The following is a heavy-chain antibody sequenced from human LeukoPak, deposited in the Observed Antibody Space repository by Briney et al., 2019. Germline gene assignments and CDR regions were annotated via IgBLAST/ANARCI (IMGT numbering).Heavy chain of an antibody. J-gene: IGHJ4*02. Sequence: GGSLRLSCAASGFTFSSYAMSWVRQAPGKGLEWVSAVGGRGDGPFYADSVKGRFTISRDNSKNTLYLQMDSLRVEDTALYYCAKDRAAAGFAGFDYWGQGTLVTVSS. D-gene: IGHD6-13*01. CDR1: GFTFSSYA. V-gene: IGHV3-23*01. CDR3: AKDRAAAGFAGFDY. CDR2: VGGRGDGP.